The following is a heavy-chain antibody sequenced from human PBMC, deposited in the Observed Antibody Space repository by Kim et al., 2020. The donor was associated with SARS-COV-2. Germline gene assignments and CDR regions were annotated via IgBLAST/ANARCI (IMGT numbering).Heavy chain of an antibody. Sequence: NPSLKSRVTISVDTSKNQFSLKLSSVTAADTAVYYCARENRDYYYHYMDVWGKGTTVTVSS. J-gene: IGHJ6*03. V-gene: IGHV4-59*01. CDR3: ARENRDYYYHYMDV.